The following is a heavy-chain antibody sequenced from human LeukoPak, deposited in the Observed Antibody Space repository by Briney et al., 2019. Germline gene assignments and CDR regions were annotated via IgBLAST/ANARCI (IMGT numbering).Heavy chain of an antibody. CDR2: IYHSGST. CDR3: ARTKHYDILTGLDAFDI. V-gene: IGHV4-38-2*01. CDR1: GYSISSGYY. J-gene: IGHJ3*02. Sequence: SETLSLTCAVSGYSISSGYYWGWIRQPPGKGLEWIGSIYHSGSTYYNPSLKSRVTISVDTSKNQFSLKLSSVTAADTAVYYCARTKHYDILTGLDAFDIWGQGTMVTASS. D-gene: IGHD3-9*01.